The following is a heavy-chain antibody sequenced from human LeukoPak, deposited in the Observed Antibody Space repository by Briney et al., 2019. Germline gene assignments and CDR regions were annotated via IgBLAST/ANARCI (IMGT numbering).Heavy chain of an antibody. CDR2: ILYEGSNK. CDR3: ARGDTVTTYYFDY. V-gene: IGHV3-30*04. D-gene: IGHD4-17*01. J-gene: IGHJ4*02. CDR1: GFTFSSYA. Sequence: PGGSLRLSCAASGFTFSSYAIHWVRQAPGKGQEWVAVILYEGSNKYYADSVKGRFTISRDNSKNTLYLQMNSLRAEDTAVYYCARGDTVTTYYFDYWGQGILVTVSS.